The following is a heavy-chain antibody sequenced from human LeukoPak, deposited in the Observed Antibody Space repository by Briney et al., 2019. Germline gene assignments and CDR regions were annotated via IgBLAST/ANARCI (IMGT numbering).Heavy chain of an antibody. V-gene: IGHV1-18*01. CDR2: ISAYNGNT. CDR3: ARAQAEQYYGSGSPPPFDP. Sequence: ASVKVSCKASGYTFTSYGISWVRQAPGQGLEWMGWISAYNGNTNYAQKLQGRVTMTTDTSTSTAYMELRSLRSDDTAVYYCARAQAEQYYGSGSPPPFDPWGQGTLVTVSS. CDR1: GYTFTSYG. J-gene: IGHJ5*02. D-gene: IGHD3-10*01.